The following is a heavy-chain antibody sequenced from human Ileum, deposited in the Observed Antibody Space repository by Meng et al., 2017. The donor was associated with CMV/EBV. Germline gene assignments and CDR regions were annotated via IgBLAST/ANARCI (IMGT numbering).Heavy chain of an antibody. V-gene: IGHV3-33*01. CDR3: ARFEGLYNGFDI. CDR1: AFTFSRHG. J-gene: IGHJ3*02. Sequence: GGSLRLSCAASAFTFSRHGMHWVRQAPGKGLEWLAVIRYDGSSQNYADSVKGRFTISRDNSKNMQFLQMNSLRAEDTAVYFCARFEGLYNGFDIWGQGTVVTVSS. CDR2: IRYDGSSQ. D-gene: IGHD3-10*01.